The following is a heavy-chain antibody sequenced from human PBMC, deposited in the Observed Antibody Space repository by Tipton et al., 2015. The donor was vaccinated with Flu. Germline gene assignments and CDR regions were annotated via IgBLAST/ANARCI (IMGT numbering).Heavy chain of an antibody. CDR1: GDSIGIDYY. CDR3: VRRDYSNYVSEPKNWFDP. V-gene: IGHV4-38-2*01. D-gene: IGHD4-11*01. J-gene: IGHJ5*02. CDR2: IHRSGNT. Sequence: TLSLTCSVSGDSIGIDYYWGWIRQPPGKGLEWLGNIHRSGNTYYNSSLKSRVTISVDNSKNQFSLRLTSVTAADTAVYYCVRRDYSNYVSEPKNWFDPWGPGILVTVSS.